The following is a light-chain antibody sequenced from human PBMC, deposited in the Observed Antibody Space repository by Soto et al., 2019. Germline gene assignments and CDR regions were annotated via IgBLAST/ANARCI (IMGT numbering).Light chain of an antibody. CDR1: QSVSNDF. J-gene: IGKJ1*01. Sequence: EIVLTQSPGILSLSPGERATLSCRAIQSVSNDFLAWYQQKPGQAPRLLIYGASTRATDVQDRFSGSGSGADFTLTISRLEPEDFAVYYCQQYGSSPPRTFGQGTKVDIK. V-gene: IGKV3-20*01. CDR2: GAS. CDR3: QQYGSSPPRT.